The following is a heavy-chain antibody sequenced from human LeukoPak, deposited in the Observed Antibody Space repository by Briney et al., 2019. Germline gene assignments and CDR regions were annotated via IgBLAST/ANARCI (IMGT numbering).Heavy chain of an antibody. V-gene: IGHV4-59*08. CDR2: VWYGGST. D-gene: IGHD3-16*01. CDR3: AKFGPHLPNNFDS. Sequence: SETLSLTCNVSGVSITTHFWNWIRLSPGRGLEWIGYVWYGGSTKYNPSFQHRLTISLDTSKNQFSLEMTSVTAADTAVYYCAKFGPHLPNNFDSWGQGTLVTVSS. CDR1: GVSITTHF. J-gene: IGHJ4*02.